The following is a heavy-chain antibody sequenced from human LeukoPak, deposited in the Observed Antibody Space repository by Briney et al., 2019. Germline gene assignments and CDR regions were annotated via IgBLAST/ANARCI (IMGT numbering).Heavy chain of an antibody. CDR2: IYYSGST. Sequence: SETLSLTCTVSGGSISSYYWSWIRQPPGKGLEWIGYIYYSGSTNYNPSLKSRVTISVDTSKNQFSLKLSSVTAADTAVYYCARSMGSSSSFDYWGQGTLATVSS. D-gene: IGHD6-6*01. J-gene: IGHJ4*02. V-gene: IGHV4-59*01. CDR1: GGSISSYY. CDR3: ARSMGSSSSFDY.